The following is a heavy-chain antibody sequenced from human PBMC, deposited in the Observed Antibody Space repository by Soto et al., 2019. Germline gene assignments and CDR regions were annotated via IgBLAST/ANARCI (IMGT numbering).Heavy chain of an antibody. Sequence: QVQLQQWGAGLLKPSETLSLTCAVYGGSFSGYYWSWIRQPPGKGLEWIGEINHSGSTNYNPSLKSRVTTSVDTSKNQFSLKLSSVTAADTAVYYCASRTRSSGSYWGQGTMVTVSS. V-gene: IGHV4-34*01. CDR3: ASRTRSSGSY. D-gene: IGHD6-19*01. J-gene: IGHJ3*01. CDR2: INHSGST. CDR1: GGSFSGYY.